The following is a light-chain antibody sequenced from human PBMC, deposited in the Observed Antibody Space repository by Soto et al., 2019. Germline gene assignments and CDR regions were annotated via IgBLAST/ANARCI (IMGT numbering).Light chain of an antibody. CDR3: STWDDSLNGPL. Sequence: QSVLTQPPSASGTPGQRATISCSGGSSNIGGNTVNWYQQLPGAAPKLIIFSNSQRPSGVPDRFSGSKSGTSASLAIGGLQSEDEAEYYCSTWDDSLNGPLFGGGTKVTVL. CDR1: SSNIGGNT. CDR2: SNS. J-gene: IGLJ2*01. V-gene: IGLV1-44*01.